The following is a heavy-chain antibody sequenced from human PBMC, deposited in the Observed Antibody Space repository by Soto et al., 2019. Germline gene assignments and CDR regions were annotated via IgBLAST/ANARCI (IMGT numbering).Heavy chain of an antibody. CDR3: ARAVAVAADFDY. Sequence: GASVKVSCKASGYTFSDYAMHWVRQAPGQRLEWMGWINVGNGNTKYSQKFQGRVTITRDTSASAAYMELSSLSSEDTAVYYCARAVAVAADFDYWGQGTLVTVSS. V-gene: IGHV1-3*01. D-gene: IGHD6-19*01. J-gene: IGHJ4*02. CDR1: GYTFSDYA. CDR2: INVGNGNT.